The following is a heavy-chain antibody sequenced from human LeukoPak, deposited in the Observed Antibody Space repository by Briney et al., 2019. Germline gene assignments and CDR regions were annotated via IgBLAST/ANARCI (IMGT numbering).Heavy chain of an antibody. CDR3: ARVGAVAGIFYYYYGMDV. CDR2: IKQDGREK. V-gene: IGHV3-7*01. CDR1: GFTFSSYW. J-gene: IGHJ6*02. Sequence: PGGSLRLSCAASGFTFSSYWMTWVRQAPGKGLEWVANIKQDGREKYYVDSVKGRFTISRDNAKNSVYLQMNSLRAEDTAVYYCARVGAVAGIFYYYYGMDVWGQGTTVTVSS. D-gene: IGHD6-19*01.